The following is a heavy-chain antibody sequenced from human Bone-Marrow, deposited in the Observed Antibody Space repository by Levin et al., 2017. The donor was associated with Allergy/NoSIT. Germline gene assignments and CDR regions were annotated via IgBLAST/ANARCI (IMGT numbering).Heavy chain of an antibody. CDR2: INNDGSRT. CDR3: ARGARDGYNC. Sequence: GESLKISCVASGFTFGHYWMHWVRQAPGEGLVWVSRINNDGSRTSYADSVKGRFTISRDNARNTLYLQMNSLRAEDTAVYYRARGARDGYNCWGQGTLVTVSS. V-gene: IGHV3-74*01. CDR1: GFTFGHYW. J-gene: IGHJ4*02. D-gene: IGHD5-24*01.